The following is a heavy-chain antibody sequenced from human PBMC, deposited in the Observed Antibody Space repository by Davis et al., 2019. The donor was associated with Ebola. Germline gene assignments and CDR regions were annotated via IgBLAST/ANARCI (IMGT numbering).Heavy chain of an antibody. CDR1: GGSFNGYY. D-gene: IGHD5-24*01. J-gene: IGHJ4*02. CDR3: ARIEGWHGVLEK. V-gene: IGHV4-34*01. CDR2: IDHTGYT. Sequence: MPSETLSLTCAVSGGSFNGYYWTWIRQPPGKGLEYIGEIDHTGYTNYNPSLGGRVTISLDTSKNQFSLNVDSVTAADTAVYYCARIEGWHGVLEKWGQGTLVTVSS.